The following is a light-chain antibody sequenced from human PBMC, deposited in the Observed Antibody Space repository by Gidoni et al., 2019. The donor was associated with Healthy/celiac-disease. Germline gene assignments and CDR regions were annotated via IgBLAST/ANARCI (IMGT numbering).Light chain of an antibody. Sequence: DIQMTQSPSSLSASAGDRVTITCRASQSISSYLNWYQQKPGKAPTLLIYAASSLQSGVPSRFSGSGSGTDFPLTISSLQPEDFATYYCQQSYSTPTFGGGTKVEIK. V-gene: IGKV1-39*01. CDR2: AAS. J-gene: IGKJ4*01. CDR3: QQSYSTPT. CDR1: QSISSY.